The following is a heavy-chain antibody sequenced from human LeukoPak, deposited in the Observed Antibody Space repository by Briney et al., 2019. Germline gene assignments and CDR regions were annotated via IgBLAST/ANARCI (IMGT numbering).Heavy chain of an antibody. D-gene: IGHD3-22*01. V-gene: IGHV5-51*01. Sequence: GESLKISCKGSGYSFTSYWIAWVRQMPGKGLEWMGIIYPGDSDTRYSPSFQGQVTISADKYISTAYLQWSSLKASDTAIYYCAYYDPSLKWFDPWGQGNLVTGSS. CDR3: AYYDPSLKWFDP. J-gene: IGHJ5*02. CDR2: IYPGDSDT. CDR1: GYSFTSYW.